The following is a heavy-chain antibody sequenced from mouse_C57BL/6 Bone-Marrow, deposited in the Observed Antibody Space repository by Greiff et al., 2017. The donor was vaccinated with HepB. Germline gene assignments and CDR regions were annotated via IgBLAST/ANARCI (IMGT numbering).Heavy chain of an antibody. CDR1: GYTFTDYY. J-gene: IGHJ4*01. CDR3: ARWGYACYYAMDY. Sequence: EVQLQQSGPELVKPGASVKISCKASGYTFTDYYMNWVKQSHGKSLEWIGDINPNNGGTSYNQKFKGKATLTVDKSSSTAYMELRSLTSEDSAVYYCARWGYACYYAMDYWGQGTSVTVSS. CDR2: INPNNGGT. V-gene: IGHV1-26*01. D-gene: IGHD3-1*01.